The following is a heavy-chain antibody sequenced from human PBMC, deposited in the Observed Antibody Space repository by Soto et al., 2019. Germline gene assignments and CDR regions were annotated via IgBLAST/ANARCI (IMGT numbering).Heavy chain of an antibody. J-gene: IGHJ3*02. D-gene: IGHD2-2*01. CDR2: IYYSGST. V-gene: IGHV4-30-4*01. CDR1: GGSIRGGDYY. Sequence: SETLSLTCTVSGGSIRGGDYYWSWIRQPPGKGLEWIGYIYYSGSTYYNPSLKSRVTISVDTSKNQFSLKLSSVTAADTAVYYCASFLVSVDAFDIWGQGTMVTVSS. CDR3: ASFLVSVDAFDI.